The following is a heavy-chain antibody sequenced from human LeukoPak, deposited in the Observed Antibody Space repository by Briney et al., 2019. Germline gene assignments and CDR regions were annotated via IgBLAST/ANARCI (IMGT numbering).Heavy chain of an antibody. CDR2: ISSSSSYI. V-gene: IGHV3-21*01. J-gene: IGHJ4*02. CDR3: ARAGGSGSYAFDY. CDR1: GFTFGDYA. Sequence: PGGSLRLSCTASGFTFGDYAMSWVRQAPGKGLEWVSSISSSSSYIYYADSVKGRFTISRDNAKNSLYLQMNSLRAEDTAVYYCARAGGSGSYAFDYWGQGTLVTVSS. D-gene: IGHD3-10*01.